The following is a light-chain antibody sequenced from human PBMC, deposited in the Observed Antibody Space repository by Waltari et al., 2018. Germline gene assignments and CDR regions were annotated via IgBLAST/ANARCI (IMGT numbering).Light chain of an antibody. CDR2: EAS. CDR3: QEYNSYS. V-gene: IGKV1-5*01. Sequence: DIQMTQSPSTLSASVGDRVTITCRASQSISNWLAWYQQKPGKAPNLPIYEASSMESGVPTRVSGSGSETEFTLTISSLQPDDIATYYCQEYNSYSFGQGTTLE. J-gene: IGKJ2*01. CDR1: QSISNW.